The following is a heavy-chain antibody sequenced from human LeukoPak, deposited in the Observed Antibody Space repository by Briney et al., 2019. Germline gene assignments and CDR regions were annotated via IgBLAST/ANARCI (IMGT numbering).Heavy chain of an antibody. CDR2: ISSSGSTI. CDR3: AKGVYSGTYYSDY. J-gene: IGHJ4*02. Sequence: QPGGSLRLSCAASGFTFSSYEMNWVRQAPGKGLEWVSYISSSGSTIYYADSVKGRFTISRDNSKNTLYLQMNSLRAEDTALYYCAKGVYSGTYYSDYWGQGTLVTVSS. V-gene: IGHV3-48*03. CDR1: GFTFSSYE. D-gene: IGHD1-26*01.